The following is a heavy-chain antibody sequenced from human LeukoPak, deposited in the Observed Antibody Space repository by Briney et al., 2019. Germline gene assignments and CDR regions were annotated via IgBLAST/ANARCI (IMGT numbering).Heavy chain of an antibody. CDR3: ARELNLVRAVSYNWFDP. Sequence: ASETLSLTCTDSGVSISSGRYYWSWIRQPAGKGLEWIGRIYTSGSINYNSSLKSRVTISLDTSKNQFSLKLSSVTAADTAVYYCARELNLVRAVSYNWFDPWGQGTLVTVSS. D-gene: IGHD3-10*01. CDR1: GVSISSGRYY. J-gene: IGHJ5*02. V-gene: IGHV4-61*02. CDR2: IYTSGSI.